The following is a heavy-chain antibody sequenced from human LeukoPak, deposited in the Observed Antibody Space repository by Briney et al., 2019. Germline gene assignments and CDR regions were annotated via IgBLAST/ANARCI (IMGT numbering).Heavy chain of an antibody. CDR3: ARRPQVFYDILTGNFDY. J-gene: IGHJ4*02. V-gene: IGHV4-4*02. D-gene: IGHD3-9*01. CDR1: GGSISSSNW. Sequence: SETLSLTCAVSGGSISSSNWWSWLRQPPGKGLGGTGIIYDGGSTNYNPSLKSRVTISVDKSKNQFSLKLSSVTAADTAVYYCARRPQVFYDILTGNFDYWGQGTLVTVSS. CDR2: IYDGGST.